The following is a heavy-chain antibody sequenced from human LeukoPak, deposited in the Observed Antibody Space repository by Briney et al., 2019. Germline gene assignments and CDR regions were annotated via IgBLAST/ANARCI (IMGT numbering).Heavy chain of an antibody. D-gene: IGHD5-12*01. V-gene: IGHV1-2*02. CDR1: GYTFTGYY. J-gene: IGHJ4*02. CDR2: INPNSGGT. CDR3: AKSGYDYKIYYFDY. Sequence: ASVKVSCKASGYTFTGYYMHWVRQAPGQGLEWMGWINPNSGGTNYAQKFQGRVTMTRDTSISTAYMELSRLRSDDTAVYYCAKSGYDYKIYYFDYWGQGTLVTVSS.